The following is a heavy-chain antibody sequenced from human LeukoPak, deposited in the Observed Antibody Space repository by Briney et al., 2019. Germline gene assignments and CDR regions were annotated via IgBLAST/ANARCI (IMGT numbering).Heavy chain of an antibody. CDR3: ATGSGYYSYYYYYGMDV. Sequence: GGSLRLSCAASGFTFSSYAMSWVRQAPGKGLEWVSVIYSGGSTYYADSVKGRFTISRDNSKNTLYLQMNSLRAEDTAVYYCATGSGYYSYYYYYGMDVWGQGTTVTVSS. CDR1: GFTFSSYA. CDR2: IYSGGST. D-gene: IGHD3-22*01. V-gene: IGHV3-66*01. J-gene: IGHJ6*02.